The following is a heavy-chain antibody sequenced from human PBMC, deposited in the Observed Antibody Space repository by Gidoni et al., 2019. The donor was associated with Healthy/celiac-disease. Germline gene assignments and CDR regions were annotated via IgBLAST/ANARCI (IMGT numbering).Heavy chain of an antibody. J-gene: IGHJ4*02. CDR1: GSTLSSYA. Sequence: EVPLFEFGGGMVQPGGSLWLPRAAPGSTLSSYAMGWVRQAPGKGLGWVSAIGGSGVSTYYADSVKGRFTISRDNSKNTLYLQMNSLRAEDTAVYYCAKGVGGPVVVPAIDYWGQGTLVTVSS. V-gene: IGHV3-23*01. D-gene: IGHD2-2*01. CDR3: AKGVGGPVVVPAIDY. CDR2: IGGSGVST.